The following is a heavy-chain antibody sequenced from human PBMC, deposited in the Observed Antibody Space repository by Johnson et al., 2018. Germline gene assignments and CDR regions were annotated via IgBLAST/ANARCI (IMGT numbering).Heavy chain of an antibody. CDR2: ITWNGGSI. D-gene: IGHD1-14*01. CDR1: GFTFDDYA. Sequence: EVQLVESGGGLVQPGRSLRLSCAASGFTFDDYAMHWVRQAPGKGLEWVSGITWNGGSIGYADSVKGRFAMSRDNAKKSLYLQMDSLRAEDTALYYCAADREEPTGTDQHWGQGTLVTVSS. CDR3: AADREEPTGTDQH. V-gene: IGHV3-9*01. J-gene: IGHJ1*01.